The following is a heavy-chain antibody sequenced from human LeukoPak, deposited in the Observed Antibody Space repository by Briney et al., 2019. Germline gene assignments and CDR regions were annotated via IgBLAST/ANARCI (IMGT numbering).Heavy chain of an antibody. J-gene: IGHJ4*02. CDR2: INHSRSA. V-gene: IGHV4-34*01. D-gene: IGHD4-11*01. CDR1: GRSIIGYH. CDR3: ARDPTTVVSVPYYFDD. Sequence: PSETLSLTCGLFGRSIIGYHWNWIRQSPGKGLEWIGEINHSRSANYNPSFKSRVTISLDTSKNQFSLELRSVTAADTAVYYCARDPTTVVSVPYYFDDWGQGTLVTVSS.